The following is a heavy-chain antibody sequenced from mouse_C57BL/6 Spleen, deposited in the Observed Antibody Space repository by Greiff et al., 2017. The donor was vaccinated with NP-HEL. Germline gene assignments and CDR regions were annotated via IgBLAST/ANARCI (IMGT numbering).Heavy chain of an antibody. CDR3: ARSGTTRPYCAMDY. D-gene: IGHD2-1*01. Sequence: EVQLQQSGPELVKPGASVKISCKASGYTFTDYYMNWVKQSHGKSLEWIGDINPNNGGTSYNQKFKGKATLTVDKSSSTAYMELRSLTSEDSAVYYCARSGTTRPYCAMDYWGQGTSVTVSS. CDR2: INPNNGGT. CDR1: GYTFTDYY. V-gene: IGHV1-26*01. J-gene: IGHJ4*01.